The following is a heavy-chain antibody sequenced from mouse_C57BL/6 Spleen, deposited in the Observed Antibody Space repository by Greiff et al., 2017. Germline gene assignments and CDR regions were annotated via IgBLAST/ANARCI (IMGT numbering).Heavy chain of an antibody. D-gene: IGHD2-3*01. CDR3: ARRGDGSPWFAY. CDR1: GFTFSDYG. J-gene: IGHJ3*01. V-gene: IGHV5-17*01. Sequence: EVHLVESGGGLVKPGGSLKLSCAASGFTFSDYGMHWVRQAPEKGLEWVAYISSGSSTFYYAATVKGRFTISRDNAKNTLFLQMTSLRSEDTAIYYCARRGDGSPWFAYWGQGTLVTVSA. CDR2: ISSGSSTF.